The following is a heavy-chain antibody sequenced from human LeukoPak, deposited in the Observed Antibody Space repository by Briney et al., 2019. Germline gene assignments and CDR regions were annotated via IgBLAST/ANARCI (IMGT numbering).Heavy chain of an antibody. CDR2: IYPGDSDT. D-gene: IGHD1-26*01. Sequence: GESLKISCKGSGYIFTNYWIAWVRQMPGEGLEWMGIIYPGDSDTRYSPSFQGQVTISADKSISTAYLQWSSLKASDTAMYYCARRSGNFQADYNFDYWGQGTLVTASS. J-gene: IGHJ4*02. V-gene: IGHV5-51*01. CDR1: GYIFTNYW. CDR3: ARRSGNFQADYNFDY.